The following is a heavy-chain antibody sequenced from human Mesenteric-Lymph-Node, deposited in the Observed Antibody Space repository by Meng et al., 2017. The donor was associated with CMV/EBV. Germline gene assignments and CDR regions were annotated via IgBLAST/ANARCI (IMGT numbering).Heavy chain of an antibody. J-gene: IGHJ1*01. V-gene: IGHV4-38-2*01. D-gene: IGHD1-26*01. CDR1: GFIFSDHY. Sequence: ESLKISCAASGFIFSDHYMDWVRQAPGKGLEWIGSIYYSGSTYYNPSLKSRVTISVDTSKNQFSLKLSSVTAADTAVYYCARVEWKRYSGKFSLRFQHWGQGTLVTVSS. CDR3: ARVEWKRYSGKFSLRFQH. CDR2: IYYSGST.